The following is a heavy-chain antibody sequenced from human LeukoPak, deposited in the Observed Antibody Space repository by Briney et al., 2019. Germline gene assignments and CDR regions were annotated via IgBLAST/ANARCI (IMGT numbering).Heavy chain of an antibody. CDR2: INPKSGVT. V-gene: IGHV1-2*02. Sequence: ASVKVSCKASGYTFSDYYMHWVRQAPGQGLEWMGWINPKSGVTNYVQKFQGRVTMTRDTSISTTYMELSRLRFDDTAVYYCARTSSSDYWGQGTLVTVSP. CDR3: ARTSSSDY. J-gene: IGHJ4*02. CDR1: GYTFSDYY.